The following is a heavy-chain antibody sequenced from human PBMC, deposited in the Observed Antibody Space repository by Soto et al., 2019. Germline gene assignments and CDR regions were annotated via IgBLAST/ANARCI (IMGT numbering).Heavy chain of an antibody. V-gene: IGHV3-23*01. J-gene: IGHJ5*02. CDR1: GFTFSSYA. CDR2: IHGSAGGA. CDR3: AKDAVSANGEWDWFDP. Sequence: EMQLLGSGGGLVEPGGSLRLSCAASGFTFSSYAMTWVRQAPGKGLEWVSSIHGSAGGAYYSDSVKGRFTVSRADSQKTLFLQMPSLRVDDTAIYYCAKDAVSANGEWDWFDPWGQGILVTVSS. D-gene: IGHD2-21*02.